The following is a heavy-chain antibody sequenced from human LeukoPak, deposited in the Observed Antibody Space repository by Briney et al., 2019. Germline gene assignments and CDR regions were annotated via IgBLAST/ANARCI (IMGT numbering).Heavy chain of an antibody. CDR3: ARFDYYGSGSYYDY. CDR2: ISSSGSTI. V-gene: IGHV3-48*03. Sequence: GGSLRLSCAASGFTFSSYEMNWVRQAPGKGLEWVSYISSSGSTIHYADSVKGRFTISRDSAKNSLYLQMNSLRAEDTAVYYCARFDYYGSGSYYDYWGQGTLVTVSS. D-gene: IGHD3-10*01. J-gene: IGHJ4*02. CDR1: GFTFSSYE.